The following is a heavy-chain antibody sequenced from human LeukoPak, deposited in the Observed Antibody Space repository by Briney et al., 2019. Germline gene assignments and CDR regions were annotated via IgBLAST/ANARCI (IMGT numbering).Heavy chain of an antibody. CDR2: IKQDGIEK. D-gene: IGHD2-21*02. CDR1: GFTFSSYW. CDR3: ARALGVTPPYYFSYGMDV. Sequence: PGGSLRLSCAASGFTFSSYWMTWVRQAPGKGLEWVANIKQDGIEKYYVDSVKGRFTISRDNAENSMYLQMNSLRAEDTAVYFCARALGVTPPYYFSYGMDVWGKGATVTVSP. V-gene: IGHV3-7*03. J-gene: IGHJ6*04.